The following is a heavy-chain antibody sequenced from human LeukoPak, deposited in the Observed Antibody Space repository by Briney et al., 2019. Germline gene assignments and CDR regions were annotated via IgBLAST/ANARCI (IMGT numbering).Heavy chain of an antibody. CDR1: GFTFSDYY. Sequence: GGSLRLSCVASGFTFSDYYMNWVRQAPGKGLEWVSGISPSGDITYYADSVKGRFTISRDNSKNTLHLEVISLTAEDTAVYYCAKDDAWIRFGEWSQGTLVTVSS. J-gene: IGHJ4*02. D-gene: IGHD3-10*01. CDR3: AKDDAWIRFGE. V-gene: IGHV3-23*01. CDR2: ISPSGDIT.